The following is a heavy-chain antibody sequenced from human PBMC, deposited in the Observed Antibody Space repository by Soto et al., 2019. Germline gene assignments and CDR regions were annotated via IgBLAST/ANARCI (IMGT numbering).Heavy chain of an antibody. CDR1: GFTFSSYD. J-gene: IGHJ6*03. CDR2: IGTAGDT. V-gene: IGHV3-13*01. CDR3: ARAQYSSGWAVHYYYYYMDV. D-gene: IGHD6-19*01. Sequence: GGSLRLSCAASGFTFSSYDMHWVRQATGKGLEWVSAIGTAGDTYYPGSVKGRFTISRENAKNSLYLQMNSLRAGDTAVYYCARAQYSSGWAVHYYYYYMDVWGKGTTVTVSS.